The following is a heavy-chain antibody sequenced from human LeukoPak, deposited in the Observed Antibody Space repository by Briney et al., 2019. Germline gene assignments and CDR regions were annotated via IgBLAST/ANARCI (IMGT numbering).Heavy chain of an antibody. CDR1: GFTFSSYS. CDR2: ISSSSSYI. Sequence: GGSLRLSCAASGFTFSSYSMNWVRQAPGKGLEWVSSISSSSSYIYYADSVKGRFTISRDNAKNSLYLQMNSLRAEDTAVYYCARIVVVAANALDYWGQGTLVTVSS. J-gene: IGHJ4*02. V-gene: IGHV3-21*01. D-gene: IGHD2-15*01. CDR3: ARIVVVAANALDY.